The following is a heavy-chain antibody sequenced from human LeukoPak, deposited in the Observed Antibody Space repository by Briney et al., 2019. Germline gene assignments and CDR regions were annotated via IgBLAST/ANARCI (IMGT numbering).Heavy chain of an antibody. CDR3: SKGGRFGELLYPYFDH. V-gene: IGHV3-43*01. J-gene: IGHJ4*02. Sequence: PGGSLRLSCAASGFTFDDYAMHWVRQAPGKGLEWVSLISWDGGTTYYADSVKGRFTVSRDNSKNSLSLQMNSLRTEDTAFYYCSKGGRFGELLYPYFDHWGQGTLVTVSS. CDR1: GFTFDDYA. D-gene: IGHD3-10*01. CDR2: ISWDGGTT.